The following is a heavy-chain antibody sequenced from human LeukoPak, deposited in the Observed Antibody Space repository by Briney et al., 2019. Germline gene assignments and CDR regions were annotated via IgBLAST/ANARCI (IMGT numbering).Heavy chain of an antibody. V-gene: IGHV3-20*04. CDR1: GFTFKSYG. D-gene: IGHD5-18*01. Sequence: GGSLRLSCGASGFTFKSYGMSWVRQAPGKGLEWVSGINWNGGSTGYADSVKGRFTISRDNAKNSLYLQMNSLRAEDTALYYCAKDTTQGYSYGYRYYFDYWGQGTLVTVSS. CDR3: AKDTTQGYSYGYRYYFDY. J-gene: IGHJ4*02. CDR2: INWNGGST.